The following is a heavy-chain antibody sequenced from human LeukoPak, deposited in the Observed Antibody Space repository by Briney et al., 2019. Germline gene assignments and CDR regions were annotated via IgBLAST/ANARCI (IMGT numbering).Heavy chain of an antibody. Sequence: PSETLSLTCTVSGGSVSSGGYYWSWIRQPPGKGLEWIGYIYYSGTTNYSPSLKSRVSISVDTSKNQFALKLNSVTAADTAVYYCARHYGPWGQGTLVTVSS. V-gene: IGHV4-61*08. D-gene: IGHD3-16*01. CDR2: IYYSGTT. CDR1: GGSVSSGGYY. J-gene: IGHJ5*02. CDR3: ARHYGP.